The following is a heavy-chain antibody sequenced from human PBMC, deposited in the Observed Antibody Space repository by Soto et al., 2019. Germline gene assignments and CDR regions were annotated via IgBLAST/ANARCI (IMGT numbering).Heavy chain of an antibody. J-gene: IGHJ4*02. CDR1: GFTFSSYA. D-gene: IGHD6-6*01. Sequence: EVQLLESGGGLVQPVSSLRLSCAASGFTFSSYAMSWVRQAPGKGLEWVSVISGSDDSTYYADSVKGRFTISRDNSKNTLYLQMNSLRAEDTAVYYCAKRSSSSTFDSWGQGTLVAVSS. CDR3: AKRSSSSTFDS. V-gene: IGHV3-23*01. CDR2: ISGSDDST.